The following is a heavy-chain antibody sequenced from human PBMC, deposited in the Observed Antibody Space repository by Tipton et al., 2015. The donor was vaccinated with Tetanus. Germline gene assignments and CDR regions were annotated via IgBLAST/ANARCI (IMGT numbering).Heavy chain of an antibody. CDR2: INHSGST. Sequence: TLSLTCAVYGGPFSGYYWSWIRQPPGEGLEWIGEINHSGSTNYNPSLKSRVTISVDTSKNQFSLKLSSVTAADTAVYYCARSPGAAAISDYWGQGTLVTVSS. CDR3: ARSPGAAAISDY. J-gene: IGHJ4*02. V-gene: IGHV4-34*01. CDR1: GGPFSGYY. D-gene: IGHD2-2*01.